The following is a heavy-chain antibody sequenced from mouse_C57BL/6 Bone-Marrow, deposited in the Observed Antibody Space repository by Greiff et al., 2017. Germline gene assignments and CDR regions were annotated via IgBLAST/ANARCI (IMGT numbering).Heavy chain of an antibody. CDR3: TSWAPYYGSSYPYYAMDY. V-gene: IGHV1-5*01. J-gene: IGHJ4*01. Sequence: EVQRVESGTVLARPGASVKMSCKTSGYTFTSYWMHWVKQRPGQGLEWIGAIYPGNSDTSYNQKFKGKAKLTAVTSASTAYMELSSLTNEDSAVYYFTSWAPYYGSSYPYYAMDYWGKGTSVTVSS. D-gene: IGHD1-1*01. CDR1: GYTFTSYW. CDR2: IYPGNSDT.